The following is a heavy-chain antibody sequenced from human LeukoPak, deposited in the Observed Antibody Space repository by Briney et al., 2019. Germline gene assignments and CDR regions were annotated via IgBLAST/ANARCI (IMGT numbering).Heavy chain of an antibody. D-gene: IGHD3-22*01. V-gene: IGHV4-31*03. J-gene: IGHJ6*02. CDR3: ARDRDDSKYGMDV. CDR1: GGSISSGGYY. CDR2: IYYSGST. Sequence: SETLSLTCTVSGGSISSGGYYWRWIRQHPGKGLEWIGYIYYSGSTCYNPSLKSRVTISVDTSKNQFSLKLSSVTAADTAVYYCARDRDDSKYGMDVWGQGTTVTVSS.